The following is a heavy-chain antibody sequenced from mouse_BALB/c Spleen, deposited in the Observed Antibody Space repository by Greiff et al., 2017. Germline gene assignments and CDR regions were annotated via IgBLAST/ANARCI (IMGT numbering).Heavy chain of an antibody. D-gene: IGHD2-12*01. Sequence: QVTLKVSGAELARPGASVKLSCKASGYTFTDYYINWVKQRTGQGLEWIGEIYPGSGNTYYNEKFKGKATLTADKSSSTAYMQLSSLTSEDSAVYFCARSRAYYRDAMDYWGQGTSVTVSS. V-gene: IGHV1-77*01. J-gene: IGHJ4*01. CDR3: ARSRAYYRDAMDY. CDR1: GYTFTDYY. CDR2: IYPGSGNT.